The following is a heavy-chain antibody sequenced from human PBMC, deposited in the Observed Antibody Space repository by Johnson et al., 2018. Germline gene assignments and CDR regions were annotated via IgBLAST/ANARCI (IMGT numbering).Heavy chain of an antibody. Sequence: QVQLQESGPGLVKPSETLSLTCTVSGGSINSYYWSWIRQPPGKGMEWIGYIYYSGSTNYNPSLKSRVTIAVDTSKNQFSLKLSSVTAADTAVVYGARVIGLTSARGYYYYYMDVWGKGTTVTVSS. CDR2: IYYSGST. D-gene: IGHD4/OR15-4a*01. CDR3: ARVIGLTSARGYYYYYMDV. V-gene: IGHV4-59*01. CDR1: GGSINSYY. J-gene: IGHJ6*03.